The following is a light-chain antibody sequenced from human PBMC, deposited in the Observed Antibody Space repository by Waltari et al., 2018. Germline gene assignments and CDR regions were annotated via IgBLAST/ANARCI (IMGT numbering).Light chain of an antibody. Sequence: EIVLTQSPGTLSLSPGESATLSFRASQNIIKYLAWYQKKPGQAPRLLIYHTSIRAAGIPDRFSGSGSGTDFSLFISRLEPEDFAVYYCQHYVRLPATFGQGTKVEIK. J-gene: IGKJ1*01. V-gene: IGKV3-20*01. CDR2: HTS. CDR3: QHYVRLPAT. CDR1: QNIIKY.